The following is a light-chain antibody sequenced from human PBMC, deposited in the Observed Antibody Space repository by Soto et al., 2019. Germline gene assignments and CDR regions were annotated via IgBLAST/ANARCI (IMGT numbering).Light chain of an antibody. V-gene: IGKV1-5*01. CDR1: EGISVY. CDR3: QHTTDFT. Sequence: DIQMTQSPSSLSASVGDRINITCGASEGISVYLAWYQKKPGKAPKLLIYDVSNLERGVPPRFSGSTSGAESTLTITGLQPDDLGTYYCQHTTDFTFGQGTKVDIK. J-gene: IGKJ2*01. CDR2: DVS.